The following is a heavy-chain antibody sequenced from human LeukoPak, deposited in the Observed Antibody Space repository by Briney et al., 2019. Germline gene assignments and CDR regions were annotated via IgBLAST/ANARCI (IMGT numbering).Heavy chain of an antibody. D-gene: IGHD6-19*01. V-gene: IGHV1-2*02. J-gene: IGHJ4*02. CDR3: ARESVEQWLDY. CDR1: GYTFTGYY. CDR2: INPNSGGT. Sequence: ASVKVSCKASGYTFTGYYMHWVRQAPGQGLEWMGWINPNSGGTNYAQKVQGRVTMTRDTSISTAYMELSRLRSDDTAVYYGARESVEQWLDYWGQGTLVTVSS.